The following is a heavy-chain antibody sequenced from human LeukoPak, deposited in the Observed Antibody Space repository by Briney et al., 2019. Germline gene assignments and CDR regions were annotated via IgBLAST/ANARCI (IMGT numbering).Heavy chain of an antibody. Sequence: GGSLRLSCAPSGFTFSSTGIHWVRQAPGKGLEWVAFIQFDGSKKYCADSVKGRFTISRDNAKNSLYLQMNSLRAEDTAVYYCAREPEDIVVVPAYDYWGQGTLVTVSS. J-gene: IGHJ4*02. CDR1: GFTFSSTG. CDR3: AREPEDIVVVPAYDY. V-gene: IGHV3-30*02. CDR2: IQFDGSKK. D-gene: IGHD2-2*01.